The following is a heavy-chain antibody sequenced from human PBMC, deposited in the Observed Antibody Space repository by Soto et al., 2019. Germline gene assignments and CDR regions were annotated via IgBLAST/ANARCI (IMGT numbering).Heavy chain of an antibody. D-gene: IGHD4-4*01. CDR2: IIPLIGTA. V-gene: IGHV1-69*18. CDR3: ARVVMTTVPASFYYGLDV. CDR1: GGTFSTYG. J-gene: IGHJ6*02. Sequence: QVQLVQSGAEVRKPGSSVTVSCKASGGTFSTYGITWVRQAPGQGLEWMGNIIPLIGTANYAQRFRGRVTITADESTTTAYMELTSLRSEDTAVYYWARVVMTTVPASFYYGLDVWGQGTTVTVS.